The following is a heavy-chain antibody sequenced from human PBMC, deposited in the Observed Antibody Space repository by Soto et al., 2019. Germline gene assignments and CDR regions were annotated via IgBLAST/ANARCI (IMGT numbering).Heavy chain of an antibody. CDR3: ASDLSGRADV. CDR1: GFTFSSYW. Sequence: GGSLRLSCAASGFTFSSYWMHWVRQAPGKGLVWVSRMNEDGGTTDYADSVKGRFTISRDNAKNTLYLQMNSLRVEDTAVYYCASDLSGRADVWGQGTTVTVS. V-gene: IGHV3-74*01. J-gene: IGHJ6*02. CDR2: MNEDGGTT. D-gene: IGHD3-10*01.